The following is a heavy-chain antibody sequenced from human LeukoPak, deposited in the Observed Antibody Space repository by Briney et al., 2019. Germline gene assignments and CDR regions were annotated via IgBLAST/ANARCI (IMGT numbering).Heavy chain of an antibody. V-gene: IGHV4-59*01. D-gene: IGHD2/OR15-2a*01. CDR1: GGSINNYY. J-gene: IGHJ4*02. CDR3: ARDFFGDFDH. CDR2: VQYGGRT. Sequence: SETLSLTCTVSGGSINNYYWSWIRQPPGKGLEWIGYVQYGGRTYYSPSLKSRVTISMDLSKIQFSLKMSSVTAADTAVYYCARDFFGDFDHWGQGILVTVSS.